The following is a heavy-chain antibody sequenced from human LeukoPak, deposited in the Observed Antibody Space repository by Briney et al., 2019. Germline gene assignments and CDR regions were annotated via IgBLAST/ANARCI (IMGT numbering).Heavy chain of an antibody. CDR3: ARDRNYYDRYNDFDY. CDR2: INAGNGNT. V-gene: IGHV1-3*01. J-gene: IGHJ4*02. D-gene: IGHD3-22*01. CDR1: GYTFTSYA. Sequence: ASVKVSCKASGYTFTSYAMHWVRQAPGQRLEWMGWINAGNGNTKYSQKFQGRVTITRDTSASTVYMELSSLRSEDTAVYYCARDRNYYDRYNDFDYWGQGTLVTVSS.